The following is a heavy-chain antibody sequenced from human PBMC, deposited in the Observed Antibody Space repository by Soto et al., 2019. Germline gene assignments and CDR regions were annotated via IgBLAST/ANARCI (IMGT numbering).Heavy chain of an antibody. V-gene: IGHV3-11*01. CDR3: ARRLQWQLRPLDS. CDR1: GFTFSDYY. D-gene: IGHD6-19*01. J-gene: IGHJ4*02. CDR2: INTLSSAI. Sequence: GGSLRLSCAGSGFTFSDYYMTWIRQAPGKGLEWVSYINTLSSAIYYADSVKGRFTISRDNAKNSLYLQMNSLRAEDTAVYYCARRLQWQLRPLDSWGRGTLGTVSS.